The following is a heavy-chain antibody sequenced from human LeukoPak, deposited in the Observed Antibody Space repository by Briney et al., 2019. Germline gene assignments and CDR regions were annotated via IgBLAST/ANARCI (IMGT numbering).Heavy chain of an antibody. Sequence: SETLSLTCTVSGGSISSSSYYWGWIRQPPGKGLEWIGSIYYSGSTYYNPSLKSRVTISVDTSKNQFSLKLSSVTAADTAVYYCARSITMVRGVIFPNWFDPWGQGTLVTVSS. V-gene: IGHV4-39*07. D-gene: IGHD3-10*01. CDR1: GGSISSSSYY. CDR2: IYYSGST. J-gene: IGHJ5*02. CDR3: ARSITMVRGVIFPNWFDP.